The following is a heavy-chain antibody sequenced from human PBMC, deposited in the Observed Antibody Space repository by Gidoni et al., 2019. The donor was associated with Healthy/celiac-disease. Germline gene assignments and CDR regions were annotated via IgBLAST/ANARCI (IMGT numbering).Heavy chain of an antibody. Sequence: EVQLVESGGGLVKPGGSLRLSCAASGFTFSSYSMNWVRQAPGKGLEWVSSISSSSSYIYYADSVKVRFTISRDNAKNSLYLQMNSLRAEDTAVYYCARDHEQLERLAWGVEPPQRTDYWGQGTLVTVSS. CDR2: ISSSSSYI. CDR3: ARDHEQLERLAWGVEPPQRTDY. J-gene: IGHJ4*02. V-gene: IGHV3-21*01. D-gene: IGHD1-1*01. CDR1: GFTFSSYS.